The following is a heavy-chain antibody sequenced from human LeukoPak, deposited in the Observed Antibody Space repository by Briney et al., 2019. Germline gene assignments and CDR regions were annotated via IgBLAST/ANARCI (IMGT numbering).Heavy chain of an antibody. CDR3: VSETKVYYYFMDV. J-gene: IGHJ6*03. V-gene: IGHV3-21*01. CDR2: ISGSSSHK. CDR1: GFAFSTYG. Sequence: GGSLRLSCAASGFAFSTYGMNWVRQAPGKGLEWVASISGSSSHKYYADSMKGRITISRDNAKNSLYLQMNSLRAEDTAVYYCVSETKVYYYFMDVWGKGTTVIVS. D-gene: IGHD1-14*01.